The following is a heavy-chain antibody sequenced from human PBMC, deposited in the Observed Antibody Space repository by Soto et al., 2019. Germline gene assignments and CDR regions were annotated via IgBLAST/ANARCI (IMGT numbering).Heavy chain of an antibody. J-gene: IGHJ4*02. CDR3: AREVYVGATSSHFDY. CDR1: GYTFTSYY. CDR2: INPSGGST. Sequence: GASVKVSCKASGYTFTSYYMHWVRQAPGQGLEWMGIINPSGGSTSYAQKFQGRVTMTRDTSTSTVYMELSSLRSEDTAVYYCAREVYVGATSSHFDYWGQGTLVTVSS. V-gene: IGHV1-46*01. D-gene: IGHD1-26*01.